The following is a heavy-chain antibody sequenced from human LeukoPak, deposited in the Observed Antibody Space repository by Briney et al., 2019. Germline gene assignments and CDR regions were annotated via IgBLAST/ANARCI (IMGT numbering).Heavy chain of an antibody. CDR3: ARGGDSTNY. D-gene: IGHD2-2*01. CDR2: INSNSGGT. CDR1: GYTFIDYY. J-gene: IGHJ4*02. Sequence: ASVKVSCKASGYTFIDYYVHWVRQAPGQGLEWMGQINSNSGGTNYAQKFRDRVTMTRDTSISTAYMELSWLTSDDTAVYFCARGGDSTNYRGQGTLVTVSS. V-gene: IGHV1-2*06.